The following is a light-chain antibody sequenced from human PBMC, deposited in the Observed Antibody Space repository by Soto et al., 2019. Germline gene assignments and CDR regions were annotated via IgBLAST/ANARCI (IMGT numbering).Light chain of an antibody. V-gene: IGKV2-30*01. J-gene: IGKJ4*01. CDR1: QSLSYSDGNIY. Sequence: EVVMTQSPLSLPVTLGQPASISCWSSQSLSYSDGNIYLNWFHQRPGQSPRSLNYKVFNRDSGVTDRFSGSGSGTDFTLKISRVEAEDVGIYYCMKGTHRPITFGGGTKGEIK. CDR3: MKGTHRPIT. CDR2: KVF.